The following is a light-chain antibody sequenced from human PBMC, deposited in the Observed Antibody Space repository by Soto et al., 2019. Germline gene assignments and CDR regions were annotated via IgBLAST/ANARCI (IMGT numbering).Light chain of an antibody. J-gene: IGLJ3*02. CDR3: NSYASTTNWV. Sequence: QSALTQPASVSGSPGQSITISCTGTSSDVGGYNYVSWYQHHPGKAPKLMIYEVSNRPSGVSNRFSGSKSGNTASLTISGLQAEDEADYYCNSYASTTNWVFGGGTKLTVL. CDR1: SSDVGGYNY. CDR2: EVS. V-gene: IGLV2-14*01.